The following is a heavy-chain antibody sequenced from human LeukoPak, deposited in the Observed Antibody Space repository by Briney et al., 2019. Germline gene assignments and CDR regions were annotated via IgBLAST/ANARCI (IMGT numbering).Heavy chain of an antibody. CDR3: ARSTYYYGSGSYSPFDY. CDR2: ISTSGSDT. CDR1: GFTFSDYY. J-gene: IGHJ4*02. D-gene: IGHD3-10*01. Sequence: GGSLRLSCAASGFTFSDYYMSWVRQAPGKGLEWVSYISTSGSDTGYADSVKGRFTISRDNAKNSLFLQMNSLRGEDTAAYYCARSTYYYGSGSYSPFDYWGQGTLVTVSS. V-gene: IGHV3-11*06.